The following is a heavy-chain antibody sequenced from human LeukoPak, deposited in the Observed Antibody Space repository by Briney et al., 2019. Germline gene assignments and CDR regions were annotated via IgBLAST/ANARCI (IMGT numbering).Heavy chain of an antibody. J-gene: IGHJ4*02. V-gene: IGHV5-51*01. D-gene: IGHD2-2*01. CDR2: IYPSDSDT. CDR3: AGTDCSSTSCYLFDY. CDR1: GYSFTSHW. Sequence: GESLKISCKGSGYSFTSHWIGWVRQMPGKGLEWMGIIYPSDSDTKYSPSFQGQVTISADKSISTAYLQWSSLRASDTAMYFCAGTDCSSTSCYLFDYWGQGTLVTVSS.